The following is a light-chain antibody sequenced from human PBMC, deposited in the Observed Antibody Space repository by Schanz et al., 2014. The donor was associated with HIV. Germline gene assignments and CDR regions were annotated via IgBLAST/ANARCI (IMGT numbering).Light chain of an antibody. Sequence: VLTQSPGRLSLSPGERATLSCRASQSVSSYLAWYQQKPGQAPRLLIYGASSRATGIPARFSGSGSGTEFTLTISSLQSEDFAVYYCQQYDNWPTWTFGQGTKVEIK. V-gene: IGKV3-15*01. CDR1: QSVSSY. CDR3: QQYDNWPTWT. CDR2: GAS. J-gene: IGKJ1*01.